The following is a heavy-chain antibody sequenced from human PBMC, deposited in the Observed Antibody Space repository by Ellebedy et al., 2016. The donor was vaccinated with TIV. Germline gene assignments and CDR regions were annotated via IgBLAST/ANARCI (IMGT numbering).Heavy chain of an antibody. CDR3: ARLLTQLLYRDYYYYMDV. J-gene: IGHJ6*03. V-gene: IGHV1-18*01. CDR1: GYSFSSYG. Sequence: ASVKVSCXASGYSFSSYGITWVRQAPGQGLEWMGWVSGYNGDTIYAQKLQGRVTMTTDTSTSTAYMELRSLRSDDTAVYYCARLLTQLLYRDYYYYMDVWGKGTTVTVSS. CDR2: VSGYNGDT. D-gene: IGHD2-2*02.